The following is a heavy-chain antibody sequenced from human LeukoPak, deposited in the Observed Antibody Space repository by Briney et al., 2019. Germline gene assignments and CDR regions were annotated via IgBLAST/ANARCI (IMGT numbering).Heavy chain of an antibody. V-gene: IGHV1-24*01. D-gene: IGHD3-22*01. CDR1: GYTLTELS. CDR2: FDPEDGET. CDR3: ATVYYYDSSVRENAFDI. Sequence: ASVKVSCKVSGYTLTELSMHWVRQAPGKGLEWMGGFDPEDGETIYAQKLQGRVTMTEDTSTDTAYMELSSLRSEDTAVYYCATVYYYDSSVRENAFDIWGQGTMVTVSS. J-gene: IGHJ3*02.